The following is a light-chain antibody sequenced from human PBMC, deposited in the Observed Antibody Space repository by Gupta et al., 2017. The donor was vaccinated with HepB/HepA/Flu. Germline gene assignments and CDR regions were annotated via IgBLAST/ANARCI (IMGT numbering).Light chain of an antibody. CDR1: SSDVGGYNY. CDR3: TSYEATNVL. Sequence: QSALTQPPSASGSPGQSVTISCTGTSSDVGGYNYVSWYQPYPGKAPKLRLYEVTGRTSGVTDRFSGSKSGNTASLTVSGLQAEDEAYYYCTSYEATNVLFGGGTKPTVL. V-gene: IGLV2-8*01. CDR2: EVT. J-gene: IGLJ2*01.